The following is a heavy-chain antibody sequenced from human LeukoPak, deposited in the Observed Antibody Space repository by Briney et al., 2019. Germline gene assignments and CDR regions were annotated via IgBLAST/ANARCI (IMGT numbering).Heavy chain of an antibody. D-gene: IGHD3-3*01. J-gene: IGHJ4*02. CDR1: GYSISSGYY. V-gene: IGHV4-38-2*01. CDR3: ARHLSPYYDFWSGYSYFDY. Sequence: SETLSLTCAVSGYSISSGYYWGWIRQPPGQGLEWIGSIYHSGNTYYNPSLKSRVTISVDTSKDQFSLKLSSVTAADTAVYYCARHLSPYYDFWSGYSYFDYWGQGTLVTVSS. CDR2: IYHSGNT.